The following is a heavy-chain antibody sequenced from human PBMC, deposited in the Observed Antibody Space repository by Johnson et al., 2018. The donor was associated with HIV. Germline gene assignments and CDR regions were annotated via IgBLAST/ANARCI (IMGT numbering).Heavy chain of an antibody. CDR2: ISYDGSNK. CDR1: GFTFSSYW. CDR3: AKVDTATNDAFDI. Sequence: VHLVESGGGLVQPGGSLRLSCAASGFTFSSYWMSWVRQAPGKGLEWVAVISYDGSNKYYADSVKGRFTISRDNSKNTLYLQMNSLRAEDTALYYCAKVDTATNDAFDIWGQGTMVTVSS. D-gene: IGHD5-18*01. J-gene: IGHJ3*02. V-gene: IGHV3-30*18.